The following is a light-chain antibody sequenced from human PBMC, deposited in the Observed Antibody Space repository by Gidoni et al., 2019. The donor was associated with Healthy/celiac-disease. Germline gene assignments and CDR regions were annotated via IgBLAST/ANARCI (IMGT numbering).Light chain of an antibody. J-gene: IGKJ3*01. CDR1: QSISSW. CDR3: QQYNSYPLT. Sequence: DLQMTQSPSTLSASVGDRVTITCRASQSISSWLAWYQQKPGNAPKLLIYKASSLESGVPSRFSGSGSGTEFTLTISSLQPDDFATYYCQQYNSYPLTFGPGTKVDIK. V-gene: IGKV1-5*03. CDR2: KAS.